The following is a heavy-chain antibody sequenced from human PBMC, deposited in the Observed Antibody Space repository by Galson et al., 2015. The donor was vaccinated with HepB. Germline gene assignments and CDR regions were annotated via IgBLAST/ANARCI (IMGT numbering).Heavy chain of an antibody. D-gene: IGHD2-15*01. CDR2: IVSHGGYT. J-gene: IGHJ4*02. CDR3: VKDVRWSFQY. Sequence: SLRLSCAASGFSFSTNTMHWVRQAPGKGLEYVSSIVSHGGYTYYAVYVKGRFTIYRDNSKNTLYLQMSSLRTEDTAVYYCVKDVRWSFQYWGQGNLVTVSS. CDR1: GFSFSTNT. V-gene: IGHV3-64D*06.